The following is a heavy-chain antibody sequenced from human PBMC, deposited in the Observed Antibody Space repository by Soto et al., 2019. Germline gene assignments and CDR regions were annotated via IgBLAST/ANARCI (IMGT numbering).Heavy chain of an antibody. CDR1: GYTFTSYY. CDR2: INPSGGST. V-gene: IGHV1-46*01. Sequence: SVKVSCKASGYTFTSYYMHWVRQAPGQGLEWMGIINPSGGSTSYAQKFQGRVTMTRDTSTSTAYLELSSLQSEDTAVYYCARGREGVAGSLGYWGQGILVTVYS. D-gene: IGHD6-19*01. J-gene: IGHJ4*02. CDR3: ARGREGVAGSLGY.